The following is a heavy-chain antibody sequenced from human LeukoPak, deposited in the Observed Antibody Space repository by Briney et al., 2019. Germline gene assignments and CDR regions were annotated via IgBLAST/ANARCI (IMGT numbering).Heavy chain of an antibody. V-gene: IGHV3-30*01. Sequence: GRSLRLSCAASGFTFSSYAMHWVRQAPGKGLERVAVISYDGSNKYYADSVKGRFTISRGNSKNTLYLQMNSLRAEDTAVYYCARDPGDYGYNWFDPWGQGTLVTVSS. CDR3: ARDPGDYGYNWFDP. D-gene: IGHD4-17*01. CDR2: ISYDGSNK. CDR1: GFTFSSYA. J-gene: IGHJ5*02.